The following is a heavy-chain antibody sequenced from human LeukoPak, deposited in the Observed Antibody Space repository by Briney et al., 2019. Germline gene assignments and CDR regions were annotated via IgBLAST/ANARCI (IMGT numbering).Heavy chain of an antibody. CDR3: ARGARWSGY. D-gene: IGHD4-23*01. J-gene: IGHJ4*02. CDR2: IYYSGST. V-gene: IGHV4-59*01. CDR1: GGSISSYC. Sequence: SETLSLTCTVSGGSISSYCWSWIRQPPGKGLEWIGYIYYSGSTNYNPSLKSRVTISVDTSKNQFSLKLSSVTAADTAVYYCARGARWSGYWGQGTLVTVSS.